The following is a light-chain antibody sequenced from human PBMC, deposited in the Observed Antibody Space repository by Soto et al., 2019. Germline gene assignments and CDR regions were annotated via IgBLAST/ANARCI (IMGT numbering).Light chain of an antibody. CDR2: DAS. CDR1: QDISNY. V-gene: IGKV1-33*01. J-gene: IGKJ1*01. Sequence: DIQMTQSPSSLSASVRDRVTITCQASQDISNYLNWYQQKPGKAPRLLIFDASNLETGVPSRFSGSGSGTDFTFTISSLQPKDMATYYCQQFHNLPPTFGQGTRVEIK. CDR3: QQFHNLPPT.